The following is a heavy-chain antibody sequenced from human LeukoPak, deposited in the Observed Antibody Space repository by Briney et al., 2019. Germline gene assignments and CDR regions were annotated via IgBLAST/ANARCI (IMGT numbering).Heavy chain of an antibody. Sequence: ASVKVSCKASGYTFTSYYMHWVRQAPGQGLEWMGIINPSGGSTSYAQKFQGRVTMTRDTSISTAYMELSRLRSDDTAVYYCARDLFHSMVRGVPPFDYWGQGTLVTVSS. V-gene: IGHV1-46*01. D-gene: IGHD3-10*01. CDR2: INPSGGST. CDR3: ARDLFHSMVRGVPPFDY. CDR1: GYTFTSYY. J-gene: IGHJ4*02.